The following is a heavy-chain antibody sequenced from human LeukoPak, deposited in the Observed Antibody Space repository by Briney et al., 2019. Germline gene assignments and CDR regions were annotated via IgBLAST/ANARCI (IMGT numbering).Heavy chain of an antibody. D-gene: IGHD1-26*01. CDR3: ARHGPIGPKRGYFDH. J-gene: IGHJ4*02. CDR1: GGSISSYY. CDR2: IYYSGST. V-gene: IGHV4-59*01. Sequence: SETLSLTCTVSGGSISSYYWSWIRQPPGKGLEWIGYIYYSGSTNYNPSLKSRVTISVDTSKNQFPLKLSSVTAADTAVYYCARHGPIGPKRGYFDHWGQGALVTVSS.